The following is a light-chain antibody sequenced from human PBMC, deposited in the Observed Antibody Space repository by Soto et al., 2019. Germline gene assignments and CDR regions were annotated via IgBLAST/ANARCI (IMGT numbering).Light chain of an antibody. CDR1: SGSIGSSY. V-gene: IGLV6-57*01. CDR2: EDN. J-gene: IGLJ3*02. CDR3: QSYDTSNPLV. Sequence: NFMLTQPHSVSESPGKTVTISCTRSSGSIGSSYVQWYQQRPGSSPTTVIFEDNQRPTGVPVRFSGSIDSSSNSASLVISGLQTEDEADYYCQSYDTSNPLVFGGGTKETVL.